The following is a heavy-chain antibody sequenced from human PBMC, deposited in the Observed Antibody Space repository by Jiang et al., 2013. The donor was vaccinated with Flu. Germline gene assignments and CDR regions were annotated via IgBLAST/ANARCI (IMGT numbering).Heavy chain of an antibody. CDR1: GGSISSYY. D-gene: IGHD6-6*01. CDR2: IYYSGST. CDR3: ARGYSSSHFDY. V-gene: IGHV4-59*08. J-gene: IGHJ4*02. Sequence: TCTVSGGSISSYYWSWIRQPPGKGLEWIGYIYYSGSTNYNPSLKSRVTISVDTSKNQFSLKLSSVTAADTAVYYCARGYSSSHFDYWGQGTLVTVSS.